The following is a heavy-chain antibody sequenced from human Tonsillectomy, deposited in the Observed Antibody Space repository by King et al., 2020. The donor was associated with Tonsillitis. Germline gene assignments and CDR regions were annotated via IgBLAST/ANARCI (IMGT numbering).Heavy chain of an antibody. J-gene: IGHJ4*02. CDR3: AGGEGLRYFDRVGFDY. CDR1: GGSISSGSYY. V-gene: IGHV4-61*02. D-gene: IGHD3-9*01. Sequence: QLQLQESGPGLVKPSQTLSLTCTVSGGSISSGSYYWSWIRQPAGKGLEWIGRIYTSGGTNYNPSLKSRFTISVDTSKDQFPLKLGSVTAADTAVYYCAGGEGLRYFDRVGFDYWGQGTLVTVSS. CDR2: IYTSGGT.